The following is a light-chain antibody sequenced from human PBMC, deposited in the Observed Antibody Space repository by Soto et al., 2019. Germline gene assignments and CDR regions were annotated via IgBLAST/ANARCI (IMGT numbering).Light chain of an antibody. J-gene: IGLJ2*01. CDR3: CSYAGSRTLV. V-gene: IGLV2-23*01. CDR1: SSDVGSYNL. CDR2: EAT. Sequence: QSALTQPASVSGSPGQSVTISCTGTSSDVGSYNLVSWYQKYPDKAPKLMIYEATKRPSGVSNRFSSSKSGNTASLTISGLQAEDEADYYCCSYAGSRTLVFGGGTKLTVL.